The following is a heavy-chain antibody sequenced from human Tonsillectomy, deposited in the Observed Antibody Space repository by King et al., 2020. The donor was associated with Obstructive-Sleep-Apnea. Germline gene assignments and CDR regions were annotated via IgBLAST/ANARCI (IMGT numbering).Heavy chain of an antibody. V-gene: IGHV1-8*01. Sequence: VQLVESGAEVKKPGASVKFSCKASGYTFTSYDINWVRQATGQGLEWMGWMNPNSGNTGYAQKFQGRVTMTRNTSISTAYMELSSLRSEDTAVYYCARTWPVAAAGNWFDPWGQGTLVTVSS. D-gene: IGHD6-13*01. CDR3: ARTWPVAAAGNWFDP. CDR2: MNPNSGNT. J-gene: IGHJ5*02. CDR1: GYTFTSYD.